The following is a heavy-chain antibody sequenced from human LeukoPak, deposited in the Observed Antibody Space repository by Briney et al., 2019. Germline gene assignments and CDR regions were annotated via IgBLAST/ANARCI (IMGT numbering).Heavy chain of an antibody. V-gene: IGHV1-18*01. D-gene: IGHD6-13*01. CDR3: ARDSWSDYYYYGMDV. J-gene: IGHJ6*02. CDR2: ISAYNGNT. Sequence: ASVKVSCKASGYTFTSYGISWVRQAPGQGLEWMGWISAYNGNTNYAQKFQGRVTMTRDTSTSTVYMELSSLRSEDTAVYYCARDSWSDYYYYGMDVWGQGTTVTVSS. CDR1: GYTFTSYG.